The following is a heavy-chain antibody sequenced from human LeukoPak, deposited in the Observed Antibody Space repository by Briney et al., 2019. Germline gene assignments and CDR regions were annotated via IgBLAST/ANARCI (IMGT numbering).Heavy chain of an antibody. D-gene: IGHD6-19*01. J-gene: IGHJ4*02. V-gene: IGHV5-51*01. CDR3: ARQGIAVAEIDY. CDR2: IYPGDSDS. CDR1: GYSFSNYW. Sequence: GESLKISCKGSGYSFSNYWLGWVRQMPGKGPEWMGIIYPGDSDSRYRPSFQGQVTISADKSISTAYLQWSSLKASDTAMYYCARQGIAVAEIDYWGQGTLVTVSS.